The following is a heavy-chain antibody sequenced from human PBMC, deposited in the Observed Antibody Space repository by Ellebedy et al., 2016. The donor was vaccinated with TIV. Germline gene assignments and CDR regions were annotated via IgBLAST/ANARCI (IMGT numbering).Heavy chain of an antibody. CDR1: GGSISSYY. V-gene: IGHV4-59*01. CDR3: ARAGASARYFDWLLIP. J-gene: IGHJ5*02. D-gene: IGHD3-9*01. Sequence: MPSETLSLTCTVSGGSISSYYWSWIRQPPGKGLEWIGYIYYSGSTYYNPSLKSRVTISVDTSKNQFSLKLSSVTAADTAVYYCARAGASARYFDWLLIPWGQGTLVTVSS. CDR2: IYYSGST.